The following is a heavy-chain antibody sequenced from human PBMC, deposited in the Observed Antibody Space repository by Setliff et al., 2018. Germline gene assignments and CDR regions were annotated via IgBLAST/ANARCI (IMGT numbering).Heavy chain of an antibody. V-gene: IGHV4-38-2*02. CDR1: GYPISRGFY. CDR3: ARMSGFFYIDV. D-gene: IGHD3-3*01. J-gene: IGHJ6*03. CDR2: VYHSGSS. Sequence: SETLSLTCTVSGYPISRGFYWGWIRQSPGKGLEWIGSVYHSGSSYQNPSLRSRIAVSVDTSKNQFSLKLNSVTAADTAVYYCARMSGFFYIDVWGNGTTVTVSS.